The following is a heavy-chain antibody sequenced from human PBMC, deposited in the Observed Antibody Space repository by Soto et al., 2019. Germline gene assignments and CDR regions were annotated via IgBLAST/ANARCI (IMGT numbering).Heavy chain of an antibody. CDR3: ASGHYGSGSSY. D-gene: IGHD3-10*01. V-gene: IGHV4-34*01. Sequence: SETLSLTRAVYGGSFSGYYWSWIRQPPGKRLEWIGEINHSGSTNYNPSLKSRVTISVDTSKNQFSLKLSSVTAADTAVYYCASGHYGSGSSYWGQGTLVTVS. J-gene: IGHJ4*02. CDR1: GGSFSGYY. CDR2: INHSGST.